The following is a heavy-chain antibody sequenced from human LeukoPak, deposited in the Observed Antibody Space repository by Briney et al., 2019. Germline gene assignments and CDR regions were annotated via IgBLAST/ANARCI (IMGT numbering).Heavy chain of an antibody. CDR3: ARTTAEGYYGMDV. Sequence: GASVKVSCKASGYTFTGYYMHWVRQAPGQGLEWMGRINPNSGGTNYAQKFQGRVTMTRDTSISTAYMELSRLRSDDTAVYYCARTTAEGYYGMDVWGQGTTVTVSS. CDR1: GYTFTGYY. V-gene: IGHV1-2*06. D-gene: IGHD4-11*01. CDR2: INPNSGGT. J-gene: IGHJ6*02.